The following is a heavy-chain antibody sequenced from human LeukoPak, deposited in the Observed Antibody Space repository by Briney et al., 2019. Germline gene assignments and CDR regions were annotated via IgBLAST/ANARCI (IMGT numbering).Heavy chain of an antibody. J-gene: IGHJ5*02. CDR3: ARAYFSSWYMNWFDP. Sequence: PSETLSLTCTVSGGSISSGRYYWSWIRQPAGKGLEWIGSIYPSGSTYYYPSLKSRVTISLDTSKNQFSLKLSSVTAADTAVYYCARAYFSSWYMNWFDPWGQGTLVTVSS. CDR2: IYPSGST. D-gene: IGHD6-13*01. CDR1: GGSISSGRYY. V-gene: IGHV4-39*07.